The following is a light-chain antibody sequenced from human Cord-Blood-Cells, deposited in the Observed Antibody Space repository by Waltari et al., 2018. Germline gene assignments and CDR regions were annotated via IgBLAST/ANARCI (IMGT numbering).Light chain of an antibody. CDR3: QQYNIYSYT. CDR1: QSISSW. CDR2: KAS. Sequence: DIQMTQAPSTLSASVGDRVTITCRASQSISSWLAWYQQKPGKAPKLLIYKASSLDSGVPSRFSGSGSCTEFTLTISSLQPDDFATYYCQQYNIYSYTFGQGTKLEIK. V-gene: IGKV1-5*03. J-gene: IGKJ2*01.